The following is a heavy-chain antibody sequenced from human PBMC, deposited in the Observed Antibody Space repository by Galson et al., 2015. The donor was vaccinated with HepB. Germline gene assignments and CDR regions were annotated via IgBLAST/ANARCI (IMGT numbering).Heavy chain of an antibody. V-gene: IGHV1-69*13. J-gene: IGHJ6*03. CDR3: ARKENIGWGAPGFYYYMDV. D-gene: IGHD3-10*01. CDR2: IIPIFGTA. CDR1: GGTFSSYA. Sequence: SVKVSCKASGGTFSSYAISWVRQAPGQGLEWMGGIIPIFGTANYAQKFQGRVTITADESTSTAYMELSSLRSEDTAVYYCARKENIGWGAPGFYYYMDVWGKGTTVTVSS.